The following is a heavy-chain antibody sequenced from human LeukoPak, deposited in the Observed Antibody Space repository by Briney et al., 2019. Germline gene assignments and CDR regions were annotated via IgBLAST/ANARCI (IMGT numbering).Heavy chain of an antibody. CDR2: INHSGST. J-gene: IGHJ4*02. V-gene: IGHV4-34*01. CDR1: GGSFSGYY. CDR3: ARVKQWLVRTYFDY. Sequence: PSETLSLTCAVYGGSFSGYYWSWLRQPPGKGLEWIGEINHSGSTNYNPSLKSRVTISVDTSKNQFSLKLSSVTVADTAVYYCARVKQWLVRTYFDYWGQGTLVTVSS. D-gene: IGHD6-19*01.